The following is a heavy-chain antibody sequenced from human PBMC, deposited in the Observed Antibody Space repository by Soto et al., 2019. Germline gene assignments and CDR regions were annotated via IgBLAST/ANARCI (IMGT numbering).Heavy chain of an antibody. CDR3: ARKGYSSINWFDP. Sequence: QVQLQESGPGLVKPSQTLSLTCTVSGGSISSGDYYWSWIRQPPGKGLEWIGYIYYSGSTYYNPSLKSQVTKSVDTSKNQFSLKLSSVTAADTAVYYCARKGYSSINWFDPWGQGTLVTVSS. V-gene: IGHV4-30-4*01. CDR1: GGSISSGDYY. D-gene: IGHD6-13*01. CDR2: IYYSGST. J-gene: IGHJ5*02.